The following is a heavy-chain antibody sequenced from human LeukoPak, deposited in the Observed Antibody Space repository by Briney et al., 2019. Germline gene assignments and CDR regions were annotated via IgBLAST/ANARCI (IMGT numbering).Heavy chain of an antibody. Sequence: SEDLSLTCTVSGGSIKNFYWSWIRQPPGRGLEWIGFICNSGNTNYSPSVKSRVTISVDTSKNQFSLRLTSVTAADTAVYYCARHVGEDCSGGDCYSNPIYYYYGMDVSGQGTTVTVSS. CDR3: ARHVGEDCSGGDCYSNPIYYYYGMDV. CDR2: ICNSGNT. J-gene: IGHJ6*02. CDR1: GGSIKNFY. V-gene: IGHV4-59*08. D-gene: IGHD2-21*01.